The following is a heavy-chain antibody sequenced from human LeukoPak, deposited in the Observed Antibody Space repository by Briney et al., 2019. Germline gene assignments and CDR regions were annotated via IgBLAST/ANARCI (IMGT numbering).Heavy chain of an antibody. CDR1: GFTLSSYG. D-gene: IGHD2-15*01. Sequence: PGGSLRLSCAASGFTLSSYGMHWVRQAPGKGLEWVAFIRYDGSNKYYADSVKDRFTISRDNAKNSLYLQMNSLRAEDTAVYYCARVPGVAATLAFDIWGQGTMVTVSS. CDR3: ARVPGVAATLAFDI. CDR2: IRYDGSNK. V-gene: IGHV3-30*02. J-gene: IGHJ3*02.